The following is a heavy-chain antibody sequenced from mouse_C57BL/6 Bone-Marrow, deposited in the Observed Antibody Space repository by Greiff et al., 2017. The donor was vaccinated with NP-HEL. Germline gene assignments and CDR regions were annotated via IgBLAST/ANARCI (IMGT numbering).Heavy chain of an antibody. D-gene: IGHD2-3*01. J-gene: IGHJ4*01. CDR1: GYTFTDYE. CDR3: TRRLLPYYYAMDY. V-gene: IGHV1-15*01. Sequence: VQLQESGAELVRPGASVTLSCKASGYTFTDYEMHWVKQTPVHGLEWIGAIDPETGGTAYNQKFKGKAILTADKSSSTAYMELRSLTSEDSAVYYCTRRLLPYYYAMDYWGQGTSVTVSS. CDR2: IDPETGGT.